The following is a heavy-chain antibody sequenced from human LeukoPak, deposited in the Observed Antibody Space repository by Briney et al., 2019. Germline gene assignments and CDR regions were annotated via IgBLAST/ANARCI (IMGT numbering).Heavy chain of an antibody. CDR3: ARDLRFGDFWSGYSLIDY. CDR2: INPNSGGT. Sequence: WASVKASCKASGYTFTGYYMHLVRQAPGQGLEWMGWINPNSGGTNYAQKFQGRVTMTRDTSISTAYMELSRLRSDDTAVYYCARDLRFGDFWSGYSLIDYWGQGTLVTVSS. V-gene: IGHV1-2*02. CDR1: GYTFTGYY. D-gene: IGHD3-3*01. J-gene: IGHJ4*02.